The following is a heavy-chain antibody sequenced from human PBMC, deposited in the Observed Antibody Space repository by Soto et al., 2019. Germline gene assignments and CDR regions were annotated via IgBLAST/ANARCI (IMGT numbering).Heavy chain of an antibody. D-gene: IGHD5-18*01. V-gene: IGHV2-26*01. CDR2: ISSNDAK. CDR1: GFSLSNTRMG. J-gene: IGHJ4*02. Sequence: QVTLKESGPVLVKPTETLTLTCTVSGFSLSNTRMGVSWIRQPPGKALEWLAHISSNDAKSYSTSLKSRLTISKDTSKSQVVLTVTNMDPVDTATYYCARIRWIREYYFDYWGQGTLVAVSS. CDR3: ARIRWIREYYFDY.